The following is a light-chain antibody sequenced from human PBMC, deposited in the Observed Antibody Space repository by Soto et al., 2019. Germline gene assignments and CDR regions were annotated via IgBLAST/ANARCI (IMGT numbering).Light chain of an antibody. CDR1: TGAVTSGHY. CDR2: GTN. CDR3: LLYHGGAQNWV. J-gene: IGLJ3*02. Sequence: QTVVTQEPSLTVSPGGTVTLTCASSTGAVTSGHYPNWFQQKPGQAPRALIYGTNNKHSWTPARFSGSLLGDKAALTLSGVQPEDEADYYCLLYHGGAQNWVFGVGTKLTVL. V-gene: IGLV7-43*01.